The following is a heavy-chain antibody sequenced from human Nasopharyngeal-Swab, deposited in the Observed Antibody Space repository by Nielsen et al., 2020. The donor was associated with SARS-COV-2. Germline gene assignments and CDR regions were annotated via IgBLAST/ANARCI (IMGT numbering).Heavy chain of an antibody. J-gene: IGHJ4*02. CDR3: ARHNLLDIVVVVAAIGAFDY. V-gene: IGHV4-34*01. D-gene: IGHD2-15*01. CDR2: INHSGST. Sequence: SETLSLTCAVYGGSFSGYYWSWIRQPPGKGLEWIGEINHSGSTNYNPSLKSRVTISVDTSKNQFSLKLSSVTAADTAVYYCARHNLLDIVVVVAAIGAFDYWGQGTLVTVSS. CDR1: GGSFSGYY.